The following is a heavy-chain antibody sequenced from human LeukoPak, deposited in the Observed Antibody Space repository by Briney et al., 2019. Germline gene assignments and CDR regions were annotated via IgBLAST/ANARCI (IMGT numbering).Heavy chain of an antibody. J-gene: IGHJ4*02. V-gene: IGHV3-7*05. D-gene: IGHD2-2*01. CDR3: ARGHCISSTCYAGGFDY. Sequence: GGSLRLSCAASGFTLSTYWMSWVRQAPGKGLEWVANIRQDGSDKYYVDSVKGRFIISRDNAKNSLYLKMNSLRADDAAVYYCARGHCISSTCYAGGFDYWGQGTLVTVSS. CDR1: GFTLSTYW. CDR2: IRQDGSDK.